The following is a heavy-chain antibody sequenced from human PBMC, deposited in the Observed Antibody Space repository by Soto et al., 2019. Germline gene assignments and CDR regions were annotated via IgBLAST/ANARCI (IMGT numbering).Heavy chain of an antibody. CDR2: ISGSGDNT. CDR3: ATGGYCSSTSCISWLDP. D-gene: IGHD2-2*01. V-gene: IGHV3-23*01. Sequence: GGSLRLSCAASGFTFSTYAMNWVRQAPGRGLEWVSAISGSGDNTYYADSAKGRFTISRDNSENTLYLQINSLRTEDTAIYYCATGGYCSSTSCISWLDPWGQGALVTVSS. CDR1: GFTFSTYA. J-gene: IGHJ5*02.